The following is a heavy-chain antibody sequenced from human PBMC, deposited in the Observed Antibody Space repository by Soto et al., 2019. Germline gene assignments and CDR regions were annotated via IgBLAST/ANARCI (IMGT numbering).Heavy chain of an antibody. J-gene: IGHJ6*02. Sequence: QVQLVQSGAEMKKPGSSVTVSCKVFGGTFISCSFSWVRQAPGQGPEWMGGIIPIFGTPNYAQKFQGRVTITADGSTSTAYMELSSLRSGDTAVYYCAGGVWRGYSEYYYGMDVWGQGTTVTVSS. CDR1: GGTFISCS. V-gene: IGHV1-69*01. CDR2: IIPIFGTP. CDR3: AGGVWRGYSEYYYGMDV. D-gene: IGHD3-3*01.